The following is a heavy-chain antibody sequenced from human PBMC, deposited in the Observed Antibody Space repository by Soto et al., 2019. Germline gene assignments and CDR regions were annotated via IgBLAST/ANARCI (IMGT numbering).Heavy chain of an antibody. CDR2: ISYHGINK. J-gene: IGHJ4*02. D-gene: IGHD5-18*01. CDR3: ATDPLVETPEHYYFDH. CDR1: GFTFSNSA. Sequence: GGSLRLSCAASGFTFSNSALHWLRQAPGKGLEWVAVISYHGINKYYADSVRGRFTISRDNSKNTLYLEMNSLRAEDTAVYYCATDPLVETPEHYYFDHWGQGTLVTVSS. V-gene: IGHV3-30-3*01.